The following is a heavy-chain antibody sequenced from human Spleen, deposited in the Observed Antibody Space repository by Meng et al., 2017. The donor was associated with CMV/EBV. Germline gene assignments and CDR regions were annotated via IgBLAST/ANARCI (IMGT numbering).Heavy chain of an antibody. CDR2: INPSGGST. CDR1: GYTFTSYY. Sequence: QVQLWQVGVEGRNAGASVKVSRKELGYTFTSYYMHWVRQAPGQGLEWMGIINPSGGSTSYAQKFQGRVTMTRDTSTSTVYMELSSLRSEDTAVYYCARVGYSGYGRSYYFDYWGQGTLVTVSS. V-gene: IGHV1-46*01. D-gene: IGHD5-12*01. J-gene: IGHJ4*02. CDR3: ARVGYSGYGRSYYFDY.